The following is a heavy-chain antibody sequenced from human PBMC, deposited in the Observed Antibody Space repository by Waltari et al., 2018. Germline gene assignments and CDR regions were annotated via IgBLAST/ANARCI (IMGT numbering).Heavy chain of an antibody. CDR3: ARRLGYDAFDI. J-gene: IGHJ3*02. CDR1: GYSITIGYY. V-gene: IGHV4-38-2*02. CDR2: IYHSGST. Sequence: QVQLQESGPGLVKSSETLSLTGTVSGYSITIGYYWGWIRQPPGKGREWIGSIYHSGSTYYNPSLKSRLTISVDTSKNQFSLKLSSVTASDTAVYFCARRLGYDAFDIWGQGSMVTVSS. D-gene: IGHD5-18*01.